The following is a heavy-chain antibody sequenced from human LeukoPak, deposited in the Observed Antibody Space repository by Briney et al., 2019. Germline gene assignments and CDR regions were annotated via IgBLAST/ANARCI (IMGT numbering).Heavy chain of an antibody. J-gene: IGHJ4*02. CDR2: FGISGTI. D-gene: IGHD3-16*01. V-gene: IGHV3-48*01. Sequence: GGSLRLSCAASGFTVSTYDMNWVRQAPGEGPQWIAYFGISGTIYYADSVRGRFTISKDSAKNSLHLEMNSLRVDDTAIYYGAALGFYLYWGQGTPVTVSS. CDR1: GFTVSTYD. CDR3: AALGFYLY.